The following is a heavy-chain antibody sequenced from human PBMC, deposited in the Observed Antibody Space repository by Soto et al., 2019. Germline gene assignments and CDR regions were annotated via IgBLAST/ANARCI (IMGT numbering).Heavy chain of an antibody. CDR2: TYYRSKWYN. Sequence: SQTLSLTCAIAGDSVSSNSAAWNWIRQSPSRGLEWLGRTYYRSKWYNDYAVSVKSRITINPDTSKNQFSLQLNSVTPEDTAVYYCARSPVDNDGDSGYFDLWARRTLVTVSS. CDR3: ARSPVDNDGDSGYFDL. J-gene: IGHJ2*01. V-gene: IGHV6-1*01. CDR1: GDSVSSNSAA. D-gene: IGHD1-1*01.